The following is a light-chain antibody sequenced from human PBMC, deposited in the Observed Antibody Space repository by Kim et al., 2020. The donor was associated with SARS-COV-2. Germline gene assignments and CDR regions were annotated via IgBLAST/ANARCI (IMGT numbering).Light chain of an antibody. Sequence: QSALTQPPSASGSPGQSVTISCTGTSSDVGDYNYVSWYQQHPGKAPKLMICEVTKRPSGVPDRFSGSKSGNTASLTVSGLQAEDEADYYCSSYAGSNTVIFGGGTQLTVL. CDR3: SSYAGSNTVI. J-gene: IGLJ2*01. CDR1: SSDVGDYNY. V-gene: IGLV2-8*01. CDR2: EVT.